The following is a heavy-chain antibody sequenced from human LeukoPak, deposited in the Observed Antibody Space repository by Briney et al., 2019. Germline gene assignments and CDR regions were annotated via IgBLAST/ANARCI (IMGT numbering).Heavy chain of an antibody. V-gene: IGHV3-33*08. CDR1: GFTFSSYA. CDR2: IWYDGSNK. Sequence: GRSLRLSCAASGFTFSSYAMHWVRQAPGKGLEWVAVIWYDGSNKYYADSVKGRFTISRDNSKNTLYLQMNSLRAEDTAVYYCARATVAGYYFDYWGQGTLVTVSS. J-gene: IGHJ4*02. D-gene: IGHD6-19*01. CDR3: ARATVAGYYFDY.